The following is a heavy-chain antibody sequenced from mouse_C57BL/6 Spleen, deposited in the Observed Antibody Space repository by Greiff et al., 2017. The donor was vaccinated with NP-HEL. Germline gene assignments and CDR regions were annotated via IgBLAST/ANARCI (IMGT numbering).Heavy chain of an antibody. V-gene: IGHV1-50*01. CDR3: ARSKVWEPH. Sequence: QVQLQQPGAELVKPGASVKLSCKASGYTFTSYWMQWVKQRPGQGLEWIGEIDPSDSYTNYNQKFKGKATLTVDTSSSTAYMQLSSLTSEDSAVYYCARSKVWEPHWGQGTLVTVSA. J-gene: IGHJ3*01. D-gene: IGHD2-10*02. CDR1: GYTFTSYW. CDR2: IDPSDSYT.